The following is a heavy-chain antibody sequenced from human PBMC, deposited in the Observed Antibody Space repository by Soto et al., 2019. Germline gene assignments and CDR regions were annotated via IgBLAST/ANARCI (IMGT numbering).Heavy chain of an antibody. D-gene: IGHD6-13*01. V-gene: IGHV4-39*01. J-gene: IGHJ5*02. CDR2: IYYSGST. CDR1: GGSISSSSYY. Sequence: QLQLQESGPGLVKPSETLSLTCTVSGGSISSSSYYWGWIRQPPGKGLEWIGSIYYSGSTYYNPSLKSRVNISVDPSKNQFFLKLSSGTAGGTAVYYCARLKDCSSWYGLGYNRFHPWGQGTPVTVSS. CDR3: ARLKDCSSWYGLGYNRFHP.